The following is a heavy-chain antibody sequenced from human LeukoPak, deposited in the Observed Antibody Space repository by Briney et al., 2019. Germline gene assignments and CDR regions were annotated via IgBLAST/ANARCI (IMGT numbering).Heavy chain of an antibody. J-gene: IGHJ5*02. V-gene: IGHV3-9*01. D-gene: IGHD4-17*01. CDR1: GFTFDDYA. CDR2: ISWNSGSI. CDR3: AKVGPVDGDPAPPS. Sequence: PGGSLRLSCAASGFTFDDYAMHWVRQAPGKGLEWVSGISWNSGSIGYADSVKGRFTISRDNAKNSLYLQMNSLRAEDTALYYCAKVGPVDGDPAPPSWGQGTLVTVSS.